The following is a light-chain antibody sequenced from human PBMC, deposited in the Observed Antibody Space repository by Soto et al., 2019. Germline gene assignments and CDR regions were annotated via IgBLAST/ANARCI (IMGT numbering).Light chain of an antibody. J-gene: IGLJ3*02. CDR3: ETWDSNTPWV. CDR2: VEGSGSY. CDR1: SGHSSYI. Sequence: QLVLTQSSSASASLGSSVKLTCTLSSGHSSYIIAWHQQQPGKAPRYLMKVEGSGSYNKGSGVPDRFSGSSSGADRYLTISNLQFEDEADYYCETWDSNTPWVFGGGTKVTVL. V-gene: IGLV4-60*02.